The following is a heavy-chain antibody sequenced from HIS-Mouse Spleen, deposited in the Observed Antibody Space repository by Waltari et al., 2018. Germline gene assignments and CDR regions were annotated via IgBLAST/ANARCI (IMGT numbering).Heavy chain of an antibody. D-gene: IGHD4-17*01. CDR3: ARGRSPATVTIGYYFDY. CDR1: GGSFSGYY. Sequence: SLTCAVYGGSFSGYYWSWIRQPPGKGLEWIGEINHSGSTNYNPSLKSRVTISVDTSKNQFSLKLSSVTAADTAVYYCARGRSPATVTIGYYFDYWGQGTLVTVSS. CDR2: INHSGST. J-gene: IGHJ4*02. V-gene: IGHV4-34*01.